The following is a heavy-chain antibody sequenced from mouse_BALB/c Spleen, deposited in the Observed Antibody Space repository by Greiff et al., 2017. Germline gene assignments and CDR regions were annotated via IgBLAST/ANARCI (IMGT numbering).Heavy chain of an antibody. V-gene: IGHV5-17*02. CDR2: ISSGSSTI. J-gene: IGHJ3*01. CDR3: ARYGDSSGYVPFAY. CDR1: GFTFSSFG. Sequence: EVNVVESGGGLVKPGGSLKLSCAASGFTFSSFGMHWVRQAPEKGLEWVAYISSGSSTIYYADTVKGRFTISRDNPKNTLFLQMTSLRSEDTAMYYCARYGDSSGYVPFAYWGQGTLVTVSA. D-gene: IGHD3-2*01.